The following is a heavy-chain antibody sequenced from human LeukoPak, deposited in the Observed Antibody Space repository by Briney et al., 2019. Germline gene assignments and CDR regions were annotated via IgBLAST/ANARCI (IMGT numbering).Heavy chain of an antibody. Sequence: GGSLRLSCVASGFTFSNYPMHWVRQAPGKGLEWVAVISEAGTNEYYRDSVKGRFTISRDNSKNTLYLQMNSLRGEDTAVYYCATLWSGTYYFDYWGQGTLVTVSP. V-gene: IGHV3-30-3*01. CDR2: ISEAGTNE. CDR3: ATLWSGTYYFDY. D-gene: IGHD3-3*01. J-gene: IGHJ4*02. CDR1: GFTFSNYP.